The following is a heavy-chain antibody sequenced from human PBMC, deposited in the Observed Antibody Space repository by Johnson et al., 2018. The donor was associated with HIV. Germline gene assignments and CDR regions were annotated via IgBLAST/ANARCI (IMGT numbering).Heavy chain of an antibody. Sequence: VQLVESGGGLVKPRGSLRLSCAASGFTFSDYYMNWIRQATGKGLEWVSTIGTAGDTYYPGSVKGRFTVSREDAKNSLYLQMNSLRAGDTALYYCARAVCRGGRCYSHDACDIWGQGTMVTVSS. CDR1: GFTFSDYY. D-gene: IGHD2-15*01. V-gene: IGHV3-13*01. CDR3: ARAVCRGGRCYSHDACDI. J-gene: IGHJ3*02. CDR2: IGTAGDT.